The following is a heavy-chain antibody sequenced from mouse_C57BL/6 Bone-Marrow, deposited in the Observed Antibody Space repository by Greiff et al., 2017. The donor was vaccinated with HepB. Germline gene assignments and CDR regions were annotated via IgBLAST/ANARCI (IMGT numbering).Heavy chain of an antibody. V-gene: IGHV3-6*01. Sequence: VQLQQSGPGLVKPSQSLSLTCSVTGYSVTSGYYWNWIRQFPGNKLEWMGYISYDGSNNYNPSLKNRISITRDTSKNQFFLKLNSVTTEDTATYYCARDHPRQLRLLAWFAYWGQGTLVTVSA. CDR2: ISYDGSN. CDR1: GYSVTSGYY. J-gene: IGHJ3*01. CDR3: ARDHPRQLRLLAWFAY. D-gene: IGHD3-2*02.